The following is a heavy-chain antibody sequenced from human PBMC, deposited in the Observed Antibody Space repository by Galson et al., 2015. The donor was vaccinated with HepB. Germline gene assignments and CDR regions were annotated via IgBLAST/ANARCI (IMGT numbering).Heavy chain of an antibody. Sequence: SLRLSCAASGLTFSSYDMTWVRQAPGKGLEWVSAISGSTGGTTYADSVKGRFTISRDNSKNTPFLQMNTLRADDTAVYYCAKPLLSSWFFDLWGRGTLVTVSS. D-gene: IGHD6-6*01. CDR3: AKPLLSSWFFDL. V-gene: IGHV3-23*01. J-gene: IGHJ2*01. CDR2: ISGSTGGT. CDR1: GLTFSSYD.